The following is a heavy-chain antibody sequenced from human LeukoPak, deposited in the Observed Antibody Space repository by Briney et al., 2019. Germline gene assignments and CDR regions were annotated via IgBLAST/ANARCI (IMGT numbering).Heavy chain of an antibody. J-gene: IGHJ4*02. CDR1: GYTFTGYH. D-gene: IGHD2-2*01. V-gene: IGHV1-2*06. CDR3: ARDYCSSTSCLFDY. Sequence: ASVKVSCKASGYTFTGYHMHWVRQAPGQGPEWMGRINPNSGDTNYAQKFQGRVTMTRDTSISTAYMELSRLRSDDTAVYYCARDYCSSTSCLFDYWGRGTLVTVSS. CDR2: INPNSGDT.